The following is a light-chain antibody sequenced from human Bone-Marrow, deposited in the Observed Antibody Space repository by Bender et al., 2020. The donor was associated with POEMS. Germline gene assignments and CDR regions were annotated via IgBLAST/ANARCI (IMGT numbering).Light chain of an antibody. CDR3: SSFAGSNNVI. CDR1: SSDVGGYNY. V-gene: IGLV2-8*01. J-gene: IGLJ2*01. CDR2: EVS. Sequence: QSALTQPASVFGSPGQSITISCTGTSSDVGGYNYVSWYQQHPGKAPKFMIYEVSKRPSGVPDRFSGSKSGNTASLTVSGLQAEDEADYYCSSFAGSNNVIFGGGTKLTVL.